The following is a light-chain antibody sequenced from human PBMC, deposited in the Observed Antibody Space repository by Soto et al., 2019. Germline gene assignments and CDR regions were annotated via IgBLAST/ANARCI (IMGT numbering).Light chain of an antibody. Sequence: EIEMTQSPATLSVSPGERATLSCRASQSVSNNLAWYQQQPGQAPRLLIYGASTRATGIPARLSGSESGTEFTLTISSLQSEDFAVYYCQQYNNWPLTFGGGTKVEIK. V-gene: IGKV3-15*01. CDR2: GAS. J-gene: IGKJ4*01. CDR3: QQYNNWPLT. CDR1: QSVSNN.